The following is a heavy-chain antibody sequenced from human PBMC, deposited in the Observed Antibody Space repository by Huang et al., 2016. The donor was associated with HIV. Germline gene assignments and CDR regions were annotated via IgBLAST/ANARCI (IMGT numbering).Heavy chain of an antibody. D-gene: IGHD5-18*01. CDR1: GGSIISKYHH. Sequence: QVQLEESGPGLVKPSETLSLTCTVSGGSIISKYHHWGWIRQPPGKRLEWIGSIDYSWSTHYNPYLKSRVTISVDTSENHFFLRLNSTIAADTAVYYCARHQAYGYYFRGFDVWGQGAIVTVSS. CDR2: IDYSWST. J-gene: IGHJ3*01. V-gene: IGHV4-39*01. CDR3: ARHQAYGYYFRGFDV.